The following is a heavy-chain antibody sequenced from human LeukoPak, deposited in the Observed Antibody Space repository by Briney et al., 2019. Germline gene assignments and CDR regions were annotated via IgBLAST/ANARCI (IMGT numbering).Heavy chain of an antibody. CDR3: ATLHWARDTVSFDY. J-gene: IGHJ4*02. V-gene: IGHV3-30*02. Sequence: PGGSLRLSCAASGFTFSSYGMHWVRQAPGKGLEWVAFIRYDGCNKYYADSVKGRFTISRDDAKNSVFLQMNSLRAEDTAIYYCATLHWARDTVSFDYWGQGTLVTVSS. CDR2: IRYDGCNK. D-gene: IGHD4-17*01. CDR1: GFTFSSYG.